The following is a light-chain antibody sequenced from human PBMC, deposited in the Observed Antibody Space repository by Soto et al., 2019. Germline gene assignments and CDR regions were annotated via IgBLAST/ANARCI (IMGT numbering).Light chain of an antibody. CDR2: DAS. CDR1: QDISNY. Sequence: DIQMTQSPSSLSASVGDRVTITCQATQDISNYLNWYQQKPGMAPKLLIYDASNLETGVPSRFSGSGSGTDFTFTVSSLQPEDTATYYCQQYDNLPYTFGQGTKLEIK. CDR3: QQYDNLPYT. J-gene: IGKJ2*01. V-gene: IGKV1-33*01.